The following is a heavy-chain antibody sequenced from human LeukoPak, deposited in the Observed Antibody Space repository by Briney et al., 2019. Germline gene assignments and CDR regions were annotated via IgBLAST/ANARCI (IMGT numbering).Heavy chain of an antibody. D-gene: IGHD5-24*01. CDR1: GYTFTNNF. CDR2: INPSGDNT. CDR3: ARNNSLRDTAWWFDP. Sequence: ASVKVSCKASGYTFTNNFMHWVRQAPGQGLEWIGIINPSGDNTWYAQKFQGRVTMTRDMATSTDYLEVSSLRSEDTAVYYCARNNSLRDTAWWFDPWGQGTLVTVSS. V-gene: IGHV1-46*01. J-gene: IGHJ5*02.